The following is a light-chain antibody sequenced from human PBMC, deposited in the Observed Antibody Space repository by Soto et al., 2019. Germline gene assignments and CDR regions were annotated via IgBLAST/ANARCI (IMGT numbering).Light chain of an antibody. CDR2: GAS. CDR3: PQRSHWTWT. J-gene: IGKJ5*01. Sequence: DILLTQSPAPLSVSPGERATLPCWASQSVSSDLAWYHKKNGQAPRLVIYGASTRATGIPARLSGRGEGTEVTSTTSSIANAAFEVEVGPQRSHWTWTFGLGTRLEIK. V-gene: IGKV3-11*01. CDR1: QSVSSD.